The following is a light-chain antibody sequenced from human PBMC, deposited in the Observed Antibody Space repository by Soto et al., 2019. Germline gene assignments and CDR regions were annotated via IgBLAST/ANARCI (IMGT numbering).Light chain of an antibody. CDR2: DAS. V-gene: IGKV3-11*01. J-gene: IGKJ3*01. CDR3: QQRSNWPIT. Sequence: EIVLTQSPATLSLSPGERATLSCRASQSVSSYLAWYQQKPGQAPRLLIYDASNRATAIPARFSGSGSGTDFTLTISSLEPEDFAVYYCQQRSNWPITFGPCTKVEIK. CDR1: QSVSSY.